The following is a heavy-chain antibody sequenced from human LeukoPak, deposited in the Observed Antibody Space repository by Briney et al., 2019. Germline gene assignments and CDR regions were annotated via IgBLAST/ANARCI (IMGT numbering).Heavy chain of an antibody. CDR2: IIPIFGTA. CDR1: GGTFSSYA. CDR3: AREGVSGHFGFDY. V-gene: IGHV1-69*05. J-gene: IGHJ4*02. D-gene: IGHD2-8*01. Sequence: SVEVSCKASGGTFSSYAISWVRQAAGQGLEWMGGIIPIFGTANYAQKFQGRVTITTDESTSTAYMELSSLRSEDTAVYYCAREGVSGHFGFDYWGQGTLVTVSS.